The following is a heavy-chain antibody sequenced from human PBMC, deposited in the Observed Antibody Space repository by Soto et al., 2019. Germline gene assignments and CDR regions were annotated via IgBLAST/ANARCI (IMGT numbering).Heavy chain of an antibody. D-gene: IGHD3-10*01. Sequence: QVQLVESGGGVVQPGRSLRLSCAASGFTFGSYGMHWVRQAPGKGLEWVAVIWYDGSNKYYADSVKGRFTISRDNSKNTLYLQMNSLRAEDTAVYYCARGRGVRGVLSYYFDYWGQGTLVTVSS. J-gene: IGHJ4*02. CDR3: ARGRGVRGVLSYYFDY. CDR2: IWYDGSNK. V-gene: IGHV3-33*01. CDR1: GFTFGSYG.